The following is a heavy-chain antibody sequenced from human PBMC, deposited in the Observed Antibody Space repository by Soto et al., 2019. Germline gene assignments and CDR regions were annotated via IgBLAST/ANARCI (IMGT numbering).Heavy chain of an antibody. Sequence: PGGSLRLSCAASGFTFSSYAMSWVRQAPGKGLEWVSAISGSGGSTYYADSVKGRFTISRDNSKNTLYLQMNSLRAEDTAVYFCAKDRKVRGVTPRGFDYWGQGTLVTVSS. D-gene: IGHD3-10*01. CDR2: ISGSGGST. V-gene: IGHV3-23*01. CDR3: AKDRKVRGVTPRGFDY. CDR1: GFTFSSYA. J-gene: IGHJ4*02.